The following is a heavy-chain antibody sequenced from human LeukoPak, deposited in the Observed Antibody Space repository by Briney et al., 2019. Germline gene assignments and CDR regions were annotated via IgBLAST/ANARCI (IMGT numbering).Heavy chain of an antibody. J-gene: IGHJ4*02. Sequence: GGSLRLSCAASEFTFSYYEMSWVRQAPGKGLEWVSYISSTATTIYYADSVKGRFTISRDNAKNSLYLQMNSLRAEDTAVYYCARGGYSSSWAPFDYWGQGTLVTVSS. CDR1: EFTFSYYE. CDR3: ARGGYSSSWAPFDY. CDR2: ISSTATTI. D-gene: IGHD6-13*01. V-gene: IGHV3-48*03.